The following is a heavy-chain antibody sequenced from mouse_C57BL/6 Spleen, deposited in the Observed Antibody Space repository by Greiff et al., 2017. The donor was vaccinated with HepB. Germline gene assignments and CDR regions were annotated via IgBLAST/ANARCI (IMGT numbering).Heavy chain of an antibody. CDR3: AVTTDGYYAMDY. CDR2: ISSGSSTI. Sequence: EVQLVESGGGLVKPGGSLKLSCAASGFTFSDYGMHWVRQAPEKGLEWVAYISSGSSTIYYADTVKGRFTISRDNAKNTLFLQMTSLRSEDTAMYYCAVTTDGYYAMDYWGQGTSVTVSS. D-gene: IGHD2-12*01. CDR1: GFTFSDYG. J-gene: IGHJ4*01. V-gene: IGHV5-17*01.